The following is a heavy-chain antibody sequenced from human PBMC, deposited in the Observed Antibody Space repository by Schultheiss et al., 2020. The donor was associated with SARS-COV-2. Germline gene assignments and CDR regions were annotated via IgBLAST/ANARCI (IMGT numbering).Heavy chain of an antibody. J-gene: IGHJ4*02. CDR3: ARYQGVVPAAIDY. D-gene: IGHD2-2*01. CDR2: IYYSGST. CDR1: GGSISSYY. Sequence: SETLSLTCTVSGGSISSYYWSWIRQPPGKGLEWIGYIYYSGSTNYNPSLKSRVTISVDTSKNQFSLKLSSVTAADTAVYYCARYQGVVPAAIDYWGQGTLVTVCS. V-gene: IGHV4-59*12.